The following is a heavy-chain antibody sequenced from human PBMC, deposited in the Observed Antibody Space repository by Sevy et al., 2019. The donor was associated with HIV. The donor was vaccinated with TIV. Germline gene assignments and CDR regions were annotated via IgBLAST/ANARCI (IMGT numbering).Heavy chain of an antibody. J-gene: IGHJ6*02. Sequence: GGSLRLSCAASGFPFNDHALHWVRQVPGKGLEWVSGISWNSRNVGYADSVKGRFTISRDNANHFLYLEMNSLRPVDTTFYYCANAIKRGCDGINCYLCYCYYYGLDVWGQGTTVTVSS. V-gene: IGHV3-9*01. CDR2: ISWNSRNV. D-gene: IGHD2-21*01. CDR3: ANAIKRGCDGINCYLCYCYYYGLDV. CDR1: GFPFNDHA.